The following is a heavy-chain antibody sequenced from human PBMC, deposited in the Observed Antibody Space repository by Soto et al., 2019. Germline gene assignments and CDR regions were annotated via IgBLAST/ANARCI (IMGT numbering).Heavy chain of an antibody. Sequence: EVQLLESGGGLVQPGGSLRLSCAASGFTFSSYAMSWVRQAPGKGLEWVSAISGSGGSTYYADSVKGRFTSSRDNSKSTLYLQMNSLRAEDTAVYYCAKGPLAADNWFDPWGQGTLVTVSS. J-gene: IGHJ5*02. V-gene: IGHV3-23*01. CDR1: GFTFSSYA. CDR3: AKGPLAADNWFDP. CDR2: ISGSGGST. D-gene: IGHD6-13*01.